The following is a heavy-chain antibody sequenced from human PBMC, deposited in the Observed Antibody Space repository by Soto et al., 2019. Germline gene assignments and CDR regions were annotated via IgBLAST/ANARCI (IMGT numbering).Heavy chain of an antibody. J-gene: IGHJ6*02. CDR2: IYSRDSDN. D-gene: IGHD6-25*01. CDR3: ARLAGSHSGMDV. CDR1: GYRFTNFW. Sequence: GESLKISCQGSGYRFTNFWIGWVRQSPGKGLEWMGIIYSRDSDNRYSPSFQGKVSISADRSITTAYLQWSSLKASDTAIYYCARLAGSHSGMDVWGLGTTATVSS. V-gene: IGHV5-51*01.